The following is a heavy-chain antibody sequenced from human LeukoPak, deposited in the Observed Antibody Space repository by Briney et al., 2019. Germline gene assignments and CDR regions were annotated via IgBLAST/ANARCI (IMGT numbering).Heavy chain of an antibody. J-gene: IGHJ4*02. CDR2: ISGSGGST. Sequence: GGSLRLSCAASGFTFSSYAMSWVRQAPGKGLEWVSAISGSGGSTYYADSVKGRLTISRDNSKNTLYLQMNSLRAEDTAVYYCAKAGQYYYDSSGYFADYWGQGTLVTVSS. D-gene: IGHD3-22*01. CDR3: AKAGQYYYDSSGYFADY. CDR1: GFTFSSYA. V-gene: IGHV3-23*01.